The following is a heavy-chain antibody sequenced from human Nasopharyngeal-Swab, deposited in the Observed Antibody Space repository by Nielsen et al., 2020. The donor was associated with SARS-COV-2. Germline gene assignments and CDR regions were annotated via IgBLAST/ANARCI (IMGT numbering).Heavy chain of an antibody. CDR2: ISYDGSNK. Sequence: GESLKISCAASGFTFSSYGMHWVRQAPGKGLEWVAVISYDGSNKYYADSAKGRFTISRDNSKNTLYLQMNSLRAEDTAVYYCASSLTTHIDYWGQGTLVTVSS. D-gene: IGHD4-11*01. V-gene: IGHV3-30*03. CDR1: GFTFSSYG. CDR3: ASSLTTHIDY. J-gene: IGHJ4*02.